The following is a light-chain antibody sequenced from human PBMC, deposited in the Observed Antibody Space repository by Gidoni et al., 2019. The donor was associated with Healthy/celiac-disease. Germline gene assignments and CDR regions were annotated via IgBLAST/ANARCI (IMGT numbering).Light chain of an antibody. Sequence: IVMTQSPATLSVSPGDRATLSCRASQNVRSNLAWYQQKPGQAPRLLIYGASTRASGIPARFSGSGSGREFTLTISSLQSEDFAVYYCKQYNRRHTFGQGTKLEIK. V-gene: IGKV3-15*01. CDR2: GAS. CDR1: QNVRSN. CDR3: KQYNRRHT. J-gene: IGKJ2*01.